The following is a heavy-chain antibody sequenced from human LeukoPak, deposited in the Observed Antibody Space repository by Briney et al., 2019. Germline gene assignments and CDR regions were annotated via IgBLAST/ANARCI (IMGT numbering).Heavy chain of an antibody. D-gene: IGHD3-10*01. CDR2: IYYSGST. CDR1: GGSISSNNYY. V-gene: IGHV4-39*07. Sequence: SETLSLTCIVSGGSISSNNYYWGWIRQPPGKGLQWIGSIYYSGSTYSNPSLKSRVTISVDTSKNQFSLRLSSVTAADTAVYYCARDARVQKWFGELLKTKTCYFDYWGQGALVTVSS. CDR3: ARDARVQKWFGELLKTKTCYFDY. J-gene: IGHJ4*02.